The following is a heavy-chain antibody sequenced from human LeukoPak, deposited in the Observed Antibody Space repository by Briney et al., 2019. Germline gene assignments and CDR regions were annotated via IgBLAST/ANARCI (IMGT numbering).Heavy chain of an antibody. CDR3: ARQPSGYSFGVQNAFDI. CDR1: GGSFSGYY. Sequence: SETLSLTCAVYGGSFSGYYWSWIRQPPGKGLEWIGEINHSGSTNYNPSLKSRVTISVDTSKNQFSLKLNSVTAADTAVYYCARQPSGYSFGVQNAFDIWGQGTMVTVSS. D-gene: IGHD5-18*01. V-gene: IGHV4-34*01. CDR2: INHSGST. J-gene: IGHJ3*02.